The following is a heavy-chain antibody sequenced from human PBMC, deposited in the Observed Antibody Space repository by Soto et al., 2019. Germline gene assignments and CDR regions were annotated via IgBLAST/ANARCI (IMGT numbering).Heavy chain of an antibody. J-gene: IGHJ4*02. Sequence: SETLSLTCTVSGDSISSNSYYWGWIRQPPRKGLEWIGSIYHSGSTYYNPSLKSRVTISVDTSKDQFSLKLSSVTAADTAVYYCARLPYYDFWSGYYKGRYYFDSWGQGTLVTVSS. CDR2: IYHSGST. CDR3: ARLPYYDFWSGYYKGRYYFDS. D-gene: IGHD3-3*01. V-gene: IGHV4-39*01. CDR1: GDSISSNSYY.